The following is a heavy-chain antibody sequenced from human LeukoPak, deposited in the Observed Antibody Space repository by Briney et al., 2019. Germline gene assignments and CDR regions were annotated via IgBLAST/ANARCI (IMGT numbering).Heavy chain of an antibody. J-gene: IGHJ3*02. CDR3: AKARLRGNAFDI. Sequence: GGSLRLSCAASGFTFDDYAMHWVRQAPGKGLEWVSGISWNSGSIGYADSVKGRFTISRDNAKNSLYLQMNSLRAEDMALYYCAKARLRGNAFDIWGQGTMVTVSS. V-gene: IGHV3-9*03. D-gene: IGHD3-10*01. CDR1: GFTFDDYA. CDR2: ISWNSGSI.